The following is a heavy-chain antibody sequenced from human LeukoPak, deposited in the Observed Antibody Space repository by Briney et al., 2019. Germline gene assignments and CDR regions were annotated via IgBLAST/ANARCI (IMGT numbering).Heavy chain of an antibody. CDR1: GGSFSGYY. Sequence: SETLSLTCAVYGGSFSGYYWSWIRQPPGKGLEWIGEINHSGSTNYNPSLKSRVTISVDTSKNQFSLKPSSVTAADTAVYYCARGPSPDYWGQGTLVTVSS. CDR3: ARGPSPDY. J-gene: IGHJ4*02. V-gene: IGHV4-34*01. CDR2: INHSGST.